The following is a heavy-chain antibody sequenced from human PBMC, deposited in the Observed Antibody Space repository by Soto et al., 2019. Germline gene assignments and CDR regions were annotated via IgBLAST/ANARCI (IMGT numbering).Heavy chain of an antibody. V-gene: IGHV3-43*01. D-gene: IGHD6-6*01. CDR1: GFTFDDYT. J-gene: IGHJ6*02. CDR2: ISRDGGST. Sequence: PGGSLRLSCAASGFTFDDYTMHWVRQAPGKGLEWVSLISRDGGSTYYADSEKGRLTISRDNSKNSLYLQMNSLRTEDTALYYYAKDFDGIAARSGYYYYGMDVWGQGTTVTVSS. CDR3: AKDFDGIAARSGYYYYGMDV.